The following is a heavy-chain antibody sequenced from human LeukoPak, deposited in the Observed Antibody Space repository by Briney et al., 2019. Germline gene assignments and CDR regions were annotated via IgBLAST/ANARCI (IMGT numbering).Heavy chain of an antibody. CDR2: ISGSGGST. CDR3: AKGGAGDNLVATIVGTDY. V-gene: IGHV3-23*01. CDR1: GFTFSSYA. J-gene: IGHJ4*02. D-gene: IGHD5-12*01. Sequence: GGSLRLSCAASGFTFSSYAMSWVRQAPGKGLEWVSAISGSGGSTFYADPVKGRFTNSRNHSKKTLEPQMNNLRAEETCVYYCAKGGAGDNLVATIVGTDYWGQGTLATVSS.